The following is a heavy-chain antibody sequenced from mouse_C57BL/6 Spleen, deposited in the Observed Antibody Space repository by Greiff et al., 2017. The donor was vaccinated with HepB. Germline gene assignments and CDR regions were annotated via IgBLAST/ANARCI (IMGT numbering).Heavy chain of an antibody. V-gene: IGHV1-76*01. J-gene: IGHJ3*01. CDR2: IYPGSGNT. Sequence: VKLMESGAELVRPGASVKLSCKASGYTFTDYYINWVKQRPGQGLEWIARIYPGSGNTYYNEKFKGKATLTAEKSSSTAYMRLSSLTSEDSAVYFCASTVERAWFAYWGQGTLVTVSA. CDR1: GYTFTDYY. CDR3: ASTVERAWFAY. D-gene: IGHD1-1*01.